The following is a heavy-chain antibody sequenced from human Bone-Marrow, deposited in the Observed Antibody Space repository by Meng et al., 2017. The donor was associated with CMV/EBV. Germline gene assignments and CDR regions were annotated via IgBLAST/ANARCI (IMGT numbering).Heavy chain of an antibody. Sequence: SETLSLTCTVSGGSISSYYWSWIRQPPGKGLEWIGYIYYSGSTNYNPSLKSRVTISVDTSKNQFSLKLSSVTAADTAVYYCARIKYISSLSVYYYYGMDVWGQGTTVTVSS. J-gene: IGHJ6*02. CDR3: ARIKYISSLSVYYYYGMDV. D-gene: IGHD6-6*01. V-gene: IGHV4-59*01. CDR2: IYYSGST. CDR1: GGSISSYY.